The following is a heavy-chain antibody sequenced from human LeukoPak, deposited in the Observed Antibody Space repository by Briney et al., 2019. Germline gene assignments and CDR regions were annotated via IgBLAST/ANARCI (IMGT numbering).Heavy chain of an antibody. J-gene: IGHJ4*02. CDR1: GYTFNRYS. D-gene: IGHD6-13*01. Sequence: GGSLRLSCAASGYTFNRYSMSWVRQAPGKGLEWVSAISGSGGSTYYADSVKGRFTISRDNSKNMLYLQMNSLRAEDTAVYYCAKEAAGSFDYWGQGTLVTVSS. V-gene: IGHV3-23*01. CDR2: ISGSGGST. CDR3: AKEAAGSFDY.